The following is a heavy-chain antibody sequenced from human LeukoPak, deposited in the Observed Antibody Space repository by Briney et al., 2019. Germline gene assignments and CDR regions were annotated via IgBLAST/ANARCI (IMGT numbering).Heavy chain of an antibody. Sequence: SETLSLACTVSGGSVSSGSYYWSWIRQPPGKGLEWIGYIYNSGTTDYNPSLKSRVTISLDTSKNQISLKLSSVTAADTAVYFCARDKGPYWYFDLWGRGTLVTVSS. V-gene: IGHV4-61*01. CDR2: IYNSGTT. CDR1: GGSVSSGSYY. J-gene: IGHJ2*01. CDR3: ARDKGPYWYFDL.